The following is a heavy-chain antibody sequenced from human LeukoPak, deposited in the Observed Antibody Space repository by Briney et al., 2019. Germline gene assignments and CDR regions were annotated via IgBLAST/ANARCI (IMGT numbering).Heavy chain of an antibody. D-gene: IGHD4-11*01. V-gene: IGHV4-59*01. Sequence: PSETLSLTCTVSGGSISSYYWSWIRQPPGKGLEWIGYIYYSGSTNYNPSLKSRVTISVDTSKNQFSLKLSSVTAADTAVYYCARLRGPTVTDFDYWGQGTLVTVSS. CDR3: ARLRGPTVTDFDY. CDR1: GGSISSYY. CDR2: IYYSGST. J-gene: IGHJ4*02.